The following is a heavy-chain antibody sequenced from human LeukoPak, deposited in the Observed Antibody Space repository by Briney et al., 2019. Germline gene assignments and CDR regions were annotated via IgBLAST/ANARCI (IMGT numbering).Heavy chain of an antibody. CDR1: GYTFTIYG. CDR2: ISGYSGNT. D-gene: IGHD6-13*01. V-gene: IGHV1-18*01. J-gene: IGHJ2*01. CDR3: ARVTSPYSSSWYVNWYFDL. Sequence: ASVKVSCKASGYTFTIYGISWVRQAPGQGLEWMGWISGYSGNTNYAQKFQGRVTMTTDTSTSTAYMELRSLRSDDTAVYYCARVTSPYSSSWYVNWYFDLWGRGTLVTVSS.